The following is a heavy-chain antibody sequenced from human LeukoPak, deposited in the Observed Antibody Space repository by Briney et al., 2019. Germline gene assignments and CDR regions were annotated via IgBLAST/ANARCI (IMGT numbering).Heavy chain of an antibody. Sequence: SETLSLTCAVYVGSFSGYYWSWIRQPPGKGLEWIGEINHSGSTNYNPSLKSRVTISVDTSKNQFSLKLSSVTAADTAVYYCARSPYGDYWDYWGQGTLVTVSS. J-gene: IGHJ4*02. D-gene: IGHD4-17*01. CDR3: ARSPYGDYWDY. CDR2: INHSGST. CDR1: VGSFSGYY. V-gene: IGHV4-34*01.